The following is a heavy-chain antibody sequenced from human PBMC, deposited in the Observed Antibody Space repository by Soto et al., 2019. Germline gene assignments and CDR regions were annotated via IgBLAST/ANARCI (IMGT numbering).Heavy chain of an antibody. J-gene: IGHJ3*02. CDR1: GGSGGSFSGYY. D-gene: IGHD7-27*01. Sequence: SETLSLTCAVYGGSGGSFSGYYWSWIRQPPGKGLEWIGEINHSGSTNYNPSLKSRVTISVDTSKNQFSLKLSSVTAADTAVYYCASRRWELGSFDIWGQGTMVTVSS. CDR2: INHSGST. CDR3: ASRRWELGSFDI. V-gene: IGHV4-34*01.